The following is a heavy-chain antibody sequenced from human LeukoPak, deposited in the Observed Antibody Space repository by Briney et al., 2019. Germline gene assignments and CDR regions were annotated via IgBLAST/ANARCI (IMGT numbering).Heavy chain of an antibody. V-gene: IGHV3-21*01. D-gene: IGHD6-13*01. Sequence: GGSLRLSCAASGFTLSSYTMNWVRQAPGKGLEWVSSISSSSSYIYYADSVKGRFTISRDNAKNSLFLQMHSLRAEDTAVYYCARAGSGYSSPSDYWGQGTLVTVSS. CDR2: ISSSSSYI. CDR1: GFTLSSYT. CDR3: ARAGSGYSSPSDY. J-gene: IGHJ4*02.